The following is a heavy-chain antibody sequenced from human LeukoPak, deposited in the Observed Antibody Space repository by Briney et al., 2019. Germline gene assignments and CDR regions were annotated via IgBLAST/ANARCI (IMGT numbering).Heavy chain of an antibody. Sequence: ASVKVSCKASGYTFTGYYMHWVRQAPGQGLEWMGWINPNSGGTNYAQKFQGRVTMTRDTSISTAYMELSRLRSDDTAVYYCAXXLGPXRYQLPHDXFDIWGQGTMVTVSS. V-gene: IGHV1-2*02. D-gene: IGHD2-2*01. CDR1: GYTFTGYY. CDR2: INPNSGGT. J-gene: IGHJ3*02. CDR3: AXXLGPXRYQLPHDXFDI.